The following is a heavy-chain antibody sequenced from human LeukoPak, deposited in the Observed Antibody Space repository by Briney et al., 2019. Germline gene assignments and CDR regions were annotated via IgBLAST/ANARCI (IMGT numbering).Heavy chain of an antibody. J-gene: IGHJ3*02. CDR2: IYYSGST. D-gene: IGHD2-2*01. V-gene: IGHV4-59*08. Sequence: PSETLSLTCTVSGGSISSYYWSWIRQPPGKGLEWIGYIYYSGSTNYNPSLKSRVTISVDTSKNQFSLKLSSVTAADTAVYYCARHLAVPAAILIDAFDIWGQGTMVTVSS. CDR3: ARHLAVPAAILIDAFDI. CDR1: GGSISSYY.